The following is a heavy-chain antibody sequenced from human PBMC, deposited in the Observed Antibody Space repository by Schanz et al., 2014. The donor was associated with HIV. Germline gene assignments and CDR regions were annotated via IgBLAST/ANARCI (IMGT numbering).Heavy chain of an antibody. J-gene: IGHJ4*02. CDR2: ISGDGGTP. D-gene: IGHD2-2*02. CDR1: GFIFNNYI. Sequence: EVQLLDSGGDFVQPGGSLRLSCAASGFIFNNYIMSWVRQAPGKGLEWVSGISGDGGTPYYPDSVKGRFTISRDNSKNTLYLQMSSLRTEDTAIYYCVREMLTPTTIAAYWGQGTLVTVSS. CDR3: VREMLTPTTIAAY. V-gene: IGHV3-23*01.